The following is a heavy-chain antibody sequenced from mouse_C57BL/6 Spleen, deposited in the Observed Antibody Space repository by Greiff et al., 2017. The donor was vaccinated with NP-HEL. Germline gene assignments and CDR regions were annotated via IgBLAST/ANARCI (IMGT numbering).Heavy chain of an antibody. Sequence: VQLQQSGPELVKPGASVKISCKASGYSFTGYYMNWVKQSPEKSLEWIGEINPSTGGTTYNQKFKAKATLTVDKSSSTAYMQLKSLTSEDSAVYYCARQILSDYWGQGTTLTVSS. CDR3: ARQILSDY. D-gene: IGHD1-1*02. V-gene: IGHV1-42*01. CDR2: INPSTGGT. J-gene: IGHJ2*01. CDR1: GYSFTGYY.